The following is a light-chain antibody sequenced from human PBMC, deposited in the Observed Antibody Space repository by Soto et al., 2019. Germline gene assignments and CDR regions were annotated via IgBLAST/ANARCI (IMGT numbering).Light chain of an antibody. J-gene: IGLJ3*02. V-gene: IGLV2-14*03. Sequence: QSALTQPASVSGSPGQSVILSCSGTSGDIGAYDHVAWFQQHPGEVPKLLLRDVTNRPSGVSGRFSGSKSGNTAYLTISGLRPEDEADYYCSSSTHSNTVVFGVGTKLTVL. CDR2: DVT. CDR3: SSSTHSNTVV. CDR1: SGDIGAYDH.